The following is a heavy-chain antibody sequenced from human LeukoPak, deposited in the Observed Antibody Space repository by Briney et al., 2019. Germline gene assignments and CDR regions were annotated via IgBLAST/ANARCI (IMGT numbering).Heavy chain of an antibody. D-gene: IGHD2-15*01. CDR3: ARYCSGGSCYLRYYYYGMDV. CDR2: ISSIGSTI. CDR1: GFTFSSYE. J-gene: IGHJ6*04. V-gene: IGHV3-48*03. Sequence: QPGGSLRLSCAASGFTFSSYEMNWVRQAPGKGLEWVSYISSIGSTIYYADSVKGRFTISRDNAKNALYLQMNSLRAEDTAVYYCARYCSGGSCYLRYYYYGMDVWGKGTTVTVSS.